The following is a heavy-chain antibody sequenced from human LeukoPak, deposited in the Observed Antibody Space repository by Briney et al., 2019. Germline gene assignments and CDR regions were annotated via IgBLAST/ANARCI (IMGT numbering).Heavy chain of an antibody. J-gene: IGHJ4*02. Sequence: PSETLSLTCAAYGGSFSGYYWSWIRQPPGKGLEWIGEINHSGSTNYNPSLKSRVTISVDTSKNQFSLKLSSVTAADTAVYYCARTLRYFDWLLLGIDYWGQGTLVTVSS. V-gene: IGHV4-34*01. CDR1: GGSFSGYY. D-gene: IGHD3-9*01. CDR2: INHSGST. CDR3: ARTLRYFDWLLLGIDY.